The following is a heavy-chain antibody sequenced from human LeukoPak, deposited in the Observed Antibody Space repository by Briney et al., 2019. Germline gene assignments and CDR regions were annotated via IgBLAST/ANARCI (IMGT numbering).Heavy chain of an antibody. J-gene: IGHJ5*02. D-gene: IGHD2-2*01. CDR2: ISYDGSNK. Sequence: GRSLRLSCAASGFTFSSYAMHWVRQAPGKGLEWVAVISYDGSNKYYADSVKGRFTISRDNSKNTLYLQMNSLRAEDTAVYYCCSTNLADPWGQGTLVTVSS. CDR3: CSTNLADP. V-gene: IGHV3-30-3*01. CDR1: GFTFSSYA.